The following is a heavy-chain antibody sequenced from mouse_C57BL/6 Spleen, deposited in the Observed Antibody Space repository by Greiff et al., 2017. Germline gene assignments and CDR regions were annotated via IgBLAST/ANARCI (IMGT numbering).Heavy chain of an antibody. CDR3: ARRVYDVWVAY. CDR1: GYTFTSYW. CDR2: IYPGSGST. Sequence: QVQLQQPGAELVKPGASVKMSCQASGYTFTSYWITWVKQRPGQGLEWIGDIYPGSGSTNYNEKFKSKATLTVDTSSSTAYMQLSSLTSEDSAVYYCARRVYDVWVAYWGQGTLVTVAA. D-gene: IGHD2-12*01. J-gene: IGHJ3*01. V-gene: IGHV1-55*01.